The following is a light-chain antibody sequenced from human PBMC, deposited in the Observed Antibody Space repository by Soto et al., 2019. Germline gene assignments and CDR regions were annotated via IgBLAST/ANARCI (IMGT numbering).Light chain of an antibody. CDR1: QNIDSR. J-gene: IGKJ3*01. CDR3: QQYNSLSLFT. Sequence: DIQMAQSPSTLSASVGDRVTITCRASQNIDSRLAWYQQKPGKAPKLLVYDASTLERGVTSTLSGSGSGTDFTLTISSLQPEDFATYYCQQYNSLSLFTFGPGTKVETK. V-gene: IGKV1-5*01. CDR2: DAS.